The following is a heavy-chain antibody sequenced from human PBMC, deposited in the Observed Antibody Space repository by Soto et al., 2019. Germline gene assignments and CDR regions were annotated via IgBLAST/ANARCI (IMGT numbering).Heavy chain of an antibody. CDR2: IIPIFGTA. Sequence: GASVKVSCKASGGTFSSYAISWVRQAPGQGLEWMGGIIPIFGTANYAQKFQGRVTITADESTSTAYMELSSLRSEDTAAYYCAREHCSGGSCYSGGYYYYYGMDVWGQGTTVTVSS. V-gene: IGHV1-69*13. D-gene: IGHD2-15*01. J-gene: IGHJ6*02. CDR1: GGTFSSYA. CDR3: AREHCSGGSCYSGGYYYYYGMDV.